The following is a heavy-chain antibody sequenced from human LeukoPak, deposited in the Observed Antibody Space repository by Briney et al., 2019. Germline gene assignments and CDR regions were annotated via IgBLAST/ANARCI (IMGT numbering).Heavy chain of an antibody. CDR2: IYYSGST. V-gene: IGHV4-59*08. Sequence: SETLSLTCTVSGGSISSYYWSWIRQPPGKGLEWIGYIYYSGSTNYNPSLKSRVTISVDTSKNQFSLKLSSVTAADTAVYYCGGGGDWGVSMGGGSFDYWGQGTLVTVSS. CDR1: GGSISSYY. J-gene: IGHJ4*02. CDR3: GGGGDWGVSMGGGSFDY. D-gene: IGHD3-16*01.